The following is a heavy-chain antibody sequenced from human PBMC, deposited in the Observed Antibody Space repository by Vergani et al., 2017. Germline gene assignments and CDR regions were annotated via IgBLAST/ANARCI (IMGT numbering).Heavy chain of an antibody. CDR1: GFTFSSYS. D-gene: IGHD3-22*01. J-gene: IGHJ4*02. V-gene: IGHV3-48*01. CDR2: ISSSSSTI. Sequence: EVQLVESGGGLVQPGGSLRLSCAASGFTFSSYSMNWVRQAPGKGLEWVSYISSSSSTIYYADSVKGRFTISRDNAKNLLYLQMNSLRAEDTAVYYCARTDDSSGYYLNNFDYWGQGTLVTVSS. CDR3: ARTDDSSGYYLNNFDY.